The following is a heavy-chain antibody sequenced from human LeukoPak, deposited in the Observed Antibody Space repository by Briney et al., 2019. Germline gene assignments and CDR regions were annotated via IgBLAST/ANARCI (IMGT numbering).Heavy chain of an antibody. D-gene: IGHD6-13*01. Sequence: SETLSLTCTVSGYSISSGYYWGWIRQPPGKGLEWIGSIYHSGSTYYNPSLKSRVTISVDTSKNQFSLKLSSVTAADTAVYYCARTGYSNWFDPWGQGTLVTVSS. J-gene: IGHJ5*02. V-gene: IGHV4-38-2*02. CDR3: ARTGYSNWFDP. CDR2: IYHSGST. CDR1: GYSISSGYY.